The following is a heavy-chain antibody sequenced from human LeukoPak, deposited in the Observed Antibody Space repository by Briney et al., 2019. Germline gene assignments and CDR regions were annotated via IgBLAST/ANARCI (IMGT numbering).Heavy chain of an antibody. Sequence: ASVKVSCKASGYTFTDYYMHWVRQAPGQGLEWMGWINPNSGGTNYAQKFQGRVTMTRDTSISTAYMELSRLRSDDTAVYYCARGISSITADFDYWGQGTLVTVSS. V-gene: IGHV1-2*02. CDR1: GYTFTDYY. CDR3: ARGISSITADFDY. CDR2: INPNSGGT. J-gene: IGHJ4*02. D-gene: IGHD3-3*02.